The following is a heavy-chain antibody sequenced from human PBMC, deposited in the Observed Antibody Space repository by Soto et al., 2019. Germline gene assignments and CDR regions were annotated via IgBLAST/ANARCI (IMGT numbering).Heavy chain of an antibody. CDR3: ARSIAVAGPFQH. D-gene: IGHD6-19*01. CDR1: GGSISSYY. V-gene: IGHV4-59*08. CDR2: IYYSGST. Sequence: SETLSLTCTVSGGSISSYYWSWIRQPPGKGLEWIGYIYYSGSTNYNPSLKSRVTISVDTSKNQFSLKLSSVTAADTAVYYCARSIAVAGPFQHWGQGTLVTVSS. J-gene: IGHJ1*01.